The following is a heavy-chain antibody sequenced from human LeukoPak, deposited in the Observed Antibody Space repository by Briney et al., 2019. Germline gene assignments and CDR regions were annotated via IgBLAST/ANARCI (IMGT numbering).Heavy chain of an antibody. CDR2: INDRGSTI. CDR1: GFTFSSYD. CDR3: ARGGYDILTGTSFFDP. Sequence: GGSLRLSCEASGFTFSSYDMNWVRQAPGKGLEWVSYINDRGSTIYYADSVKGRFTISRDDAKNSLYLQMNSLRADDTAVYYCARGGYDILTGTSFFDPWGQGTLVTVSS. J-gene: IGHJ5*02. D-gene: IGHD3-9*01. V-gene: IGHV3-48*03.